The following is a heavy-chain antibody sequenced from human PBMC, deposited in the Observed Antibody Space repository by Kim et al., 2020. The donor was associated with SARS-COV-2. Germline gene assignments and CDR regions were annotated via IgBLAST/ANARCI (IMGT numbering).Heavy chain of an antibody. D-gene: IGHD6-13*01. CDR2: INPSGGGT. CDR1: GYTFTSYY. V-gene: IGHV1-46*01. J-gene: IGHJ3*02. Sequence: ASVKVSCKSSGYTFTSYYMHWVRQAPGQGLEWMGIINPSGGGTSYAQKFQGRVTMTRDTSTSTVYMELSSLRSEDTAVYYCARIRIAAARYDAFDIWGQGTMVTVSS. CDR3: ARIRIAAARYDAFDI.